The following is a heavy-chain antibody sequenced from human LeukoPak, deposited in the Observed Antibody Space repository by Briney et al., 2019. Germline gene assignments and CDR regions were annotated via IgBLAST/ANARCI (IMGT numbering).Heavy chain of an antibody. CDR3: ARDFSPWIQLVTYMDV. CDR2: ISAYNGNT. J-gene: IGHJ6*03. Sequence: ASVKVSCKASGYTFTSYGISWVRQAPGQGLEWMGWISAYNGNTNYAQKLQGRVTMTTDTSTSTAYMELRSLRSDDTAVYYCARDFSPWIQLVTYMDVWGKGTTVTVSS. V-gene: IGHV1-18*01. CDR1: GYTFTSYG. D-gene: IGHD5-18*01.